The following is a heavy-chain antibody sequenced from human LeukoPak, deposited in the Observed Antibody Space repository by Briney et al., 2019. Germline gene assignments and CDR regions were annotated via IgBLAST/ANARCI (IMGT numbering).Heavy chain of an antibody. CDR1: GGSTSSSSYY. Sequence: SETLSLTCTVSGGSTSSSSYYWGWIRQPPGKGLEWIGSIYYSGSTYYNPSLKSRVTISVDTSKNQFSLKLSSVTAADTAAYYCARRPDYYDSSGYYWGQGTLVTVSS. CDR2: IYYSGST. D-gene: IGHD3-22*01. V-gene: IGHV4-39*01. CDR3: ARRPDYYDSSGYY. J-gene: IGHJ4*02.